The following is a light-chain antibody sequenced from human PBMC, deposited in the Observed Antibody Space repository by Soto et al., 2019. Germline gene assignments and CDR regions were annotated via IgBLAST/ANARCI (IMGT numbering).Light chain of an antibody. CDR2: DAS. J-gene: IGKJ5*01. CDR3: QQRSNWPMST. V-gene: IGKV3-11*01. CDR1: QSVSNNY. Sequence: EIVLTQSPGTLSLSPGERATLSCRASQSVSNNYLAWYQQKPGQAPRLLIYDASNRATGIPARFSGSGSGTDFTLTISSLEPEDFAVYYCQQRSNWPMSTFGQGTRLEIK.